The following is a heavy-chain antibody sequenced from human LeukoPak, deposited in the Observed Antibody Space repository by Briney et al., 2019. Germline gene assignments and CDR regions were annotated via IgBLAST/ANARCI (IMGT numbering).Heavy chain of an antibody. D-gene: IGHD3-3*01. CDR3: ARARSGSGYYPLYFDL. J-gene: IGHJ2*01. V-gene: IGHV3-21*01. Sequence: PGGSLRLSCAASGFTFSSYSMNWVRQAPGKGLEWVSSISSSSSYIYYADSVKGRFTISRDNAKNSLYLQMNSLRAEDTAVYYCARARSGSGYYPLYFDLWGRGTLVTVSS. CDR2: ISSSSSYI. CDR1: GFTFSSYS.